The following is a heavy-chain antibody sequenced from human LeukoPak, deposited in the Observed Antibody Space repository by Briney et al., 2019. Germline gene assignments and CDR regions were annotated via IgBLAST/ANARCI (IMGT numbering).Heavy chain of an antibody. V-gene: IGHV3-23*01. CDR1: GFTFSSYA. J-gene: IGHJ5*02. D-gene: IGHD4-17*01. CDR3: AKSLTVTTGRVPNWFDP. CDR2: ISGSGGST. Sequence: GGSLRLSCAASGFTFSSYAISWVRQAPGKGLEWVSAISGSGGSTYYADSVKGRFTISRDNSKNTLYLQMNSLRAEDTAVYYCAKSLTVTTGRVPNWFDPWGQGTLVTVSS.